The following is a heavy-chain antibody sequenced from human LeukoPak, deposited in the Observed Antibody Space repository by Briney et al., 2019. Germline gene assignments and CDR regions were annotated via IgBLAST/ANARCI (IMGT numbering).Heavy chain of an antibody. D-gene: IGHD4-17*01. Sequence: PGGSLRLSCAASGFSFSTYWMSWVRQVPEKGLEWVANIMHDGTEKYFVDSMKGRFTISRDNAKNSLYLQMNSLRVEDTAVYYCARDGHYGSFDYWGQGTLVTVSS. CDR2: IMHDGTEK. CDR1: GFSFSTYW. J-gene: IGHJ4*02. V-gene: IGHV3-7*01. CDR3: ARDGHYGSFDY.